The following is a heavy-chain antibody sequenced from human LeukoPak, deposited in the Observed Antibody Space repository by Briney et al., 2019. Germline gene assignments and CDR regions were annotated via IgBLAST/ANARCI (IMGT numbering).Heavy chain of an antibody. CDR1: GFTFSSYA. CDR2: ISYDGSNK. V-gene: IGHV3-30-3*01. Sequence: GGSLRLSCAASGFTFSSYAVHWVRQAPGKGLEGVAVISYDGSNKYYPHSVNGRFTISRDNSKNTLYLQMNRLRAEDTAVYYCARDRVRGIAVAADNCFDYWGEGTLVTVSS. CDR3: ARDRVRGIAVAADNCFDY. J-gene: IGHJ4*02. D-gene: IGHD6-19*01.